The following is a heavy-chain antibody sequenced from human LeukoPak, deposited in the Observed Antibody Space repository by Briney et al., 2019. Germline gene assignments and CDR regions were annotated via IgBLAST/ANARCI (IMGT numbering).Heavy chain of an antibody. CDR3: ARLDKGIKAAHFDY. D-gene: IGHD6-25*01. J-gene: IGHJ4*02. CDR1: GDSINNYY. V-gene: IGHV4-59*04. Sequence: PSETLSLTCTVSGDSINNYYWSWIRQPPGKGLEWIGVISYSGSTYYNPSLKSRVTISVDTSKSHFSLKLSSVTAADTAIYYCARLDKGIKAAHFDYWGQGTLVTVSS. CDR2: ISYSGST.